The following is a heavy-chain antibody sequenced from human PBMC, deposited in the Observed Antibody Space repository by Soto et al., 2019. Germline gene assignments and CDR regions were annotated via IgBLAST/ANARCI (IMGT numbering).Heavy chain of an antibody. V-gene: IGHV3-23*01. CDR1: GFTFSSYA. Sequence: GGSLRLSCAASGFTFSSYAMSWVRQAPGKGLEWVSAISGSGGSTYYADSVKGRFTISRDNSKNTLYRQMNSLRAEDTAVYYCAKTTDYDYIWGSYRHYYYYMDVWGKGTTVTVSS. D-gene: IGHD3-16*02. CDR2: ISGSGGST. J-gene: IGHJ6*03. CDR3: AKTTDYDYIWGSYRHYYYYMDV.